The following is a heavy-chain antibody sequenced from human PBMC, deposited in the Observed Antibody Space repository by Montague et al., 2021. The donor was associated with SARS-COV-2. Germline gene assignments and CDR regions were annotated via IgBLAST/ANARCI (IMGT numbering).Heavy chain of an antibody. J-gene: IGHJ5*02. CDR2: INHSGST. CDR3: ARGPRITMIVVVITDIWFDP. V-gene: IGHV4-34*01. D-gene: IGHD3-22*01. Sequence: SETLSLTCAVYGGSFSGYYWSWIRQPPGKGLEWIGEINHSGSTNYNPSLKSRVTISVDTSKNQFSLKLSSVTAADTAVYYCARGPRITMIVVVITDIWFDPWGQGTLGTGSS. CDR1: GGSFSGYY.